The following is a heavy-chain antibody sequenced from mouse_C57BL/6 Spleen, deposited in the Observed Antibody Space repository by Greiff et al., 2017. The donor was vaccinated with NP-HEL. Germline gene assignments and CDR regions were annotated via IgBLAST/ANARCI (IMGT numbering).Heavy chain of an antibody. CDR1: GYTFTEYT. D-gene: IGHD1-1*01. V-gene: IGHV1-62-2*01. CDR3: ARHEVPYYYGSSYPWFAY. CDR2: FYPGSGSI. Sequence: VQLQQSGAELVKPGASVKLSCKASGYTFTEYTIHWVKQRSGQGLEWIGWFYPGSGSIKYNEKFKDKATLTADKSSSTVYMELSRLTSEDSAVYFCARHEVPYYYGSSYPWFAYWGQGTLVTVSA. J-gene: IGHJ3*01.